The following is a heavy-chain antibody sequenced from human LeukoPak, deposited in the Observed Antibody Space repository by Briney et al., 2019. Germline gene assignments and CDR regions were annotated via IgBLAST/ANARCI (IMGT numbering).Heavy chain of an antibody. CDR1: GYTFTNYG. CDR3: TSDSAGGSYYFDY. V-gene: IGHV1-18*01. J-gene: IGHJ4*02. CDR2: ISTYNGDT. D-gene: IGHD2-15*01. Sequence: AASVKVSCKTFGYTFTNYGLSWVRQAPGQGLEWVGWISTYNGDTDYAQKLQGRVTMTRDTSTNTAYMELRGLRSDDTAVYYCTSDSAGGSYYFDYWGQGTLVTVSS.